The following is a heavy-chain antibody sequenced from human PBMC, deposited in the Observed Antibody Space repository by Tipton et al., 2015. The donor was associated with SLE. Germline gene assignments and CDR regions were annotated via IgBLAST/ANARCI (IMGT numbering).Heavy chain of an antibody. V-gene: IGHV3-64D*06. CDR1: GFTFSSYA. J-gene: IGHJ3*02. D-gene: IGHD1-26*01. CDR2: ISSNGGST. CDR3: ARYRDSGSFFFDI. Sequence: SLRLSCAASGFTFSSYAMHWVRQAPGKGLEYVSAISSNGGSTYYADSVKGRFTISRDNSKNTLYLQMSSLRADDTAVYYCARYRDSGSFFFDIWGQGTMVTVSS.